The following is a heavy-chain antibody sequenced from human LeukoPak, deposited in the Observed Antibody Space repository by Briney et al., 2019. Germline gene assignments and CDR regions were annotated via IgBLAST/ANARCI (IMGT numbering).Heavy chain of an antibody. V-gene: IGHV4-4*02. CDR1: GGSISSSNW. J-gene: IGHJ4*02. D-gene: IGHD3-10*01. CDR3: ASWRRYGSGYDY. CDR2: IYHSGST. Sequence: SETLSLTCAVSGGSISSSNWWSWVRQPPGKGLEWIGEIYHSGSTNYNPSLKSRVTISVDKSKNQFSLKLSSVTAADTAVYYCASWRRYGSGYDYWGQGTLVTVSS.